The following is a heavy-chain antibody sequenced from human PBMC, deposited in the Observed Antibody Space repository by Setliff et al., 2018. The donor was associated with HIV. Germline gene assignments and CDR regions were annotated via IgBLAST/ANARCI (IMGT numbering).Heavy chain of an antibody. V-gene: IGHV4-4*07. D-gene: IGHD2-15*01. J-gene: IGHJ4*02. Sequence: PSETLSLTCTVSGGSISSYYWSWIRQPAGKGLEWIGSIYYSGSTYYNPSLKSRLTISIDTSKNQFSLKLRSVTAADTAVYYCARDLGGPRNFDNWGQGTLVTVSS. CDR3: ARDLGGPRNFDN. CDR2: IYYSGST. CDR1: GGSISSYY.